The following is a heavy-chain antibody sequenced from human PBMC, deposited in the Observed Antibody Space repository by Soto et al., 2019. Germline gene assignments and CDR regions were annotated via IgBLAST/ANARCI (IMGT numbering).Heavy chain of an antibody. J-gene: IGHJ4*02. D-gene: IGHD1-7*01. CDR2: LKSRTYGDTT. Sequence: EVQLVESGGGLIKPGGSLRLSCAASGFTFSDAWMTWVRQAPGKGLEWVGRLKSRTYGDTTDYAAPVKDRFPILRDDSKNTLYLQMNSLETEDTAVYYCATDLPWTYGALGYWGQGTLVTVSS. CDR1: GFTFSDAW. V-gene: IGHV3-15*01. CDR3: ATDLPWTYGALGY.